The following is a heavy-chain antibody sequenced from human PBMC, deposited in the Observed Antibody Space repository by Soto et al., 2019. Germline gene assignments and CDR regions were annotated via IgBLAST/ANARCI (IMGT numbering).Heavy chain of an antibody. CDR1: GFTFSSYG. J-gene: IGHJ4*02. Sequence: GGSLRLSCAAYGFTFSSYGMHWVRQAPGKGLEWVAVISYDGSNKYYADSVKGRFTISRDNSKNTLYLQMNSLRAEDTAVYYCAKAAYYYDSSGYYHYWGQGTLVTVSS. D-gene: IGHD3-22*01. CDR2: ISYDGSNK. V-gene: IGHV3-30*18. CDR3: AKAAYYYDSSGYYHY.